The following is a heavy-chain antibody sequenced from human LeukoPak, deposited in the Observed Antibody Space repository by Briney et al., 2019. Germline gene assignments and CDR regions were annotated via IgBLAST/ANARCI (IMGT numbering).Heavy chain of an antibody. CDR2: IKQDGSQA. D-gene: IGHD6-13*01. CDR1: EFSASIYW. Sequence: GGSLRLSCVVSEFSASIYWMSWVRQAPGKGLEWVAYIKQDGSQANYVDSVKGRFTISRDNAKKPVYLQMNGLIVEDTAVYYCVREWAGGLAAAGTRIEGSYWGQGTQVIVSS. CDR3: VREWAGGLAAAGTRIEGSY. J-gene: IGHJ4*02. V-gene: IGHV3-7*01.